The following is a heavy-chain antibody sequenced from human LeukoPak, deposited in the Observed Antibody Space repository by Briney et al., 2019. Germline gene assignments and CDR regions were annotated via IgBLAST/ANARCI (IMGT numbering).Heavy chain of an antibody. D-gene: IGHD3-9*01. CDR2: IYHSGST. Sequence: SGTLSLTCAVSGGSISSSNWWSWVRQPPGKGLEWIGEIYHSGSTNYNLSLKSRVTISVDKSKNQFSLKLSSVTAADTAVYYCARDRGGYDILTGYKGSRYYYGMDVWGQGTTVTVSS. V-gene: IGHV4-4*02. J-gene: IGHJ6*02. CDR3: ARDRGGYDILTGYKGSRYYYGMDV. CDR1: GGSISSSNW.